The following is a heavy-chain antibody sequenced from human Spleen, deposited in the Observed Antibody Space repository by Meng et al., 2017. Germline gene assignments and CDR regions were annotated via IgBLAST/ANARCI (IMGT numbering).Heavy chain of an antibody. CDR3: AMSISAGSATARVLDAFDI. D-gene: IGHD2-21*02. Sequence: GESLKISCKGSGYSFTSYWIGWVRQMPGKGLEWMGIIYPGDSDTRYSPSFQGQVTISADKSISTAYLQWSSLKASDTAMYYCAMSISAGSATARVLDAFDIWGQGTMVTVSS. J-gene: IGHJ3*02. V-gene: IGHV5-51*01. CDR2: IYPGDSDT. CDR1: GYSFTSYW.